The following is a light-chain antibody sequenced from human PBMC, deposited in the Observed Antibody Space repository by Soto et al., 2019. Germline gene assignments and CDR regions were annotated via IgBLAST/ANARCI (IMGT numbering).Light chain of an antibody. V-gene: IGLV2-14*01. Sequence: QSVLTQPASVSGSPGQSITISCTGTSSDVGGYNYVSWYQQRPGKAPKLMIYDVSNRPSGVSNRFSGSKSGNPASLTISGLQAEDEADYYCSSYTSSSTRVFGGGTQVTVL. CDR1: SSDVGGYNY. CDR2: DVS. J-gene: IGLJ2*01. CDR3: SSYTSSSTRV.